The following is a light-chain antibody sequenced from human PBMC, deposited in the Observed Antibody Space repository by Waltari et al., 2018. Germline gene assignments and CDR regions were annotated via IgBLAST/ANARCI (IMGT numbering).Light chain of an antibody. CDR1: SSDIGRSDI. Sequence: QSALTQPAAVSGSPGQSVTISCTGASSDIGRSDIVSWYQQHPGNAPKLVISDVSKRPSGVSDRCSGSKSGDTASLTISGLQFEDEADYYCCSYAGNYVWVFGGGTRLTVL. CDR2: DVS. CDR3: CSYAGNYVWV. V-gene: IGLV2-23*02. J-gene: IGLJ3*02.